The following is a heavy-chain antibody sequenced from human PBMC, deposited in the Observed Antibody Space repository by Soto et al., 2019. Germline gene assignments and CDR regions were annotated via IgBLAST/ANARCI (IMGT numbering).Heavy chain of an antibody. CDR2: ISSTTNYI. CDR1: GFTFTRYS. CDR3: AKRWSNRFLEPRDYFDY. J-gene: IGHJ4*02. V-gene: IGHV3-21*04. Sequence: GGSLRLSCAASGFTFTRYSTNWVRQAPGKGLEWVSSISSTTNYIYYGDSMKGRFTISRDNGKNSLYLEIHSLRAEDTAIYYCAKRWSNRFLEPRDYFDYWGQGTLVTVSS. D-gene: IGHD3-3*01.